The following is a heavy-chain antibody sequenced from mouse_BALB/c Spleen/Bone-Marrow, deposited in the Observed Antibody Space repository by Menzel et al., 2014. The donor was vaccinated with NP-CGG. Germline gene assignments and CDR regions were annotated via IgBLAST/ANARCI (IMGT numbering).Heavy chain of an antibody. CDR3: ARGSGCFEC. D-gene: IGHD1-1*01. J-gene: IGHJ2*01. CDR2: ISDGGSYT. Sequence: EVQLQESGGGLVKPGGSLKLSCAASGFTFSDYYMYWVRQTPEKRLEWVATISDGGSYTYYPDSVKGRFTISRDNAKNNLYLQMSSLKSEDAAMYCCARGSGCFECWGRGTTVTVS. CDR1: GFTFSDYY. V-gene: IGHV5-4*02.